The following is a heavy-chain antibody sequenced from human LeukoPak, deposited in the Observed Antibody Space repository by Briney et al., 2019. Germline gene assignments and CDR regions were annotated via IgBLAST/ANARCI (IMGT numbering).Heavy chain of an antibody. Sequence: ASVKVSCKASGYTFTGYYMHWVRQAPGQGLGWMGWINPNSGGTNYAQKFQGRVTMTRDTSISTAYMELSRPRSDDTAVYYCARLASLYDSSGYYWGDYWGQGTLVTVSS. CDR1: GYTFTGYY. CDR2: INPNSGGT. V-gene: IGHV1-2*02. D-gene: IGHD3-22*01. J-gene: IGHJ4*02. CDR3: ARLASLYDSSGYYWGDY.